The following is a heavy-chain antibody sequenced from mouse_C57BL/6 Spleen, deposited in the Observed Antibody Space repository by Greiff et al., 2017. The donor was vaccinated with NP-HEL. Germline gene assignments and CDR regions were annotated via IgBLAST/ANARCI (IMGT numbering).Heavy chain of an antibody. Sequence: VKLVESGAELVKPGASVKLSCKASGYTFTEYTIHWVKQRSGQGLEWIGWFYPGSGSIKYNEKFKDKATLTADKSSSTVYMELSRLTSEDSAVYFCARHVYYYGSSYDWYFDVWGTGTTVTVSS. CDR2: FYPGSGSI. CDR3: ARHVYYYGSSYDWYFDV. J-gene: IGHJ1*03. V-gene: IGHV1-62-2*01. D-gene: IGHD1-1*01. CDR1: GYTFTEYT.